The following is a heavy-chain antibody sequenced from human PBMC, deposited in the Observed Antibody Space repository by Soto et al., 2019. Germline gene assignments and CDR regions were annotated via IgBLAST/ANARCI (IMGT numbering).Heavy chain of an antibody. CDR3: EGYYYDSSGSQAYFDY. D-gene: IGHD3-22*01. CDR1: GFTFSSYA. CDR2: ISSNGGST. V-gene: IGHV3-64D*06. Sequence: VGSVRLSCSASGFTFSSYAMHWVRQAPGKGLEYVSAISSNGGSTYYADSVKGRFTIPRDNSKNTLYLQMSSLRAEDTAVYYCEGYYYDSSGSQAYFDYWGQGTLVTVSS. J-gene: IGHJ4*02.